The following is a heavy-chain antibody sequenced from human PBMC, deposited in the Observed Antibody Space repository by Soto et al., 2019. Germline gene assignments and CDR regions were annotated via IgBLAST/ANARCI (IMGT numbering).Heavy chain of an antibody. V-gene: IGHV1-69*06. CDR2: IIPIFGTA. J-gene: IGHJ4*02. D-gene: IGHD3-22*01. CDR3: RYNFETYYYDSSGYYPVY. CDR1: GGTFSSYA. Sequence: GASVKVSCKASGGTFSSYAISWVRQAPGQGLEWMGGIIPIFGTANYAQKFQGRVTITADKSTSTAYMELSSLRSEDTAVYYCRYNFETYYYDSSGYYPVYWGQGTLVTVSS.